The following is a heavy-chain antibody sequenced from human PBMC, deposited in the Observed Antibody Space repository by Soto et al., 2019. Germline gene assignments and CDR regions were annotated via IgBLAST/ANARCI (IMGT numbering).Heavy chain of an antibody. CDR3: ARLYRSSWTGEYFQH. CDR2: IIPIFGTA. V-gene: IGHV1-69*13. J-gene: IGHJ1*01. CDR1: GGTFSSYA. Sequence: SVKVSCKASGGTFSSYAISWVRQAPGQGLEWMGGIIPIFGTANYAQKFQGRVTITADESTSTAYMELSSLRSEDTAVYYCARLYRSSWTGEYFQHWGQGNLVTVSS. D-gene: IGHD6-13*01.